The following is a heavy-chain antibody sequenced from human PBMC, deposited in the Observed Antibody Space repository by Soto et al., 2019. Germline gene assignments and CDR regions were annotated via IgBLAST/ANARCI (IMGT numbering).Heavy chain of an antibody. CDR2: IIPIFGTA. Sequence: SVKVSCKASGGTFSSYAISWVRQAPGQGLEWMGGIIPIFGTANYAQKFQGRVTITADESTSTAYMELSSLRSEDTAVYYCARSVYYYDSSGPFDAFDISAQGTMVTVSS. V-gene: IGHV1-69*13. CDR1: GGTFSSYA. CDR3: ARSVYYYDSSGPFDAFDI. D-gene: IGHD3-22*01. J-gene: IGHJ3*02.